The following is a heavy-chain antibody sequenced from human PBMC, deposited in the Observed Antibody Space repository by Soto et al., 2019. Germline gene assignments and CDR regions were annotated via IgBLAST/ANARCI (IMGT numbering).Heavy chain of an antibody. CDR1: GYKFGSAW. V-gene: IGHV5-51*01. CDR2: IKPGTSDI. Sequence: PGESLKISCKGVGYKFGSAWIGWVRQMPGKGLEWMGIIKPGTSDIRYSPSCRGHVTISADEAVSTAYLQWSSLKASDTAMYYCARQLSDICASWGQGTLVTVSS. CDR3: ARQLSDICAS. D-gene: IGHD1-26*01. J-gene: IGHJ5*02.